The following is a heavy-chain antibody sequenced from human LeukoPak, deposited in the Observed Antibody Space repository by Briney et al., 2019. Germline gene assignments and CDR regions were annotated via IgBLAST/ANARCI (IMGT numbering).Heavy chain of an antibody. CDR1: GGSFSGYY. CDR2: INHSGST. J-gene: IGHJ4*02. CDR3: ARDGYYYDSSGYPDDTNI. D-gene: IGHD3-22*01. Sequence: SETLSLTCAVYGGSFSGYYWSWIRQPPGKGLEWIGEINHSGSTNYNPSLKSRVTISVDTSKNQFSLKLSSVTAADTAVYYCARDGYYYDSSGYPDDTNIWGQGTLVTVSS. V-gene: IGHV4-34*01.